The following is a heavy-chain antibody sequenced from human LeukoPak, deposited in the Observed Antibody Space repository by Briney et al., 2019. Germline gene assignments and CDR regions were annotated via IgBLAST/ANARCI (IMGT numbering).Heavy chain of an antibody. J-gene: IGHJ4*02. V-gene: IGHV3-23*01. CDR3: AKGAALWFGEADY. Sequence: PGGSLRLSCAASGFTVSSNYMSWVRQAPGKGLEWVSAISGSGGSTYYADSVKGRFTISRDNSKNTLYLQMNSLRAEDTAVYYCAKGAALWFGEADYWGQGTLVTVSS. D-gene: IGHD3-10*01. CDR1: GFTVSSNY. CDR2: ISGSGGST.